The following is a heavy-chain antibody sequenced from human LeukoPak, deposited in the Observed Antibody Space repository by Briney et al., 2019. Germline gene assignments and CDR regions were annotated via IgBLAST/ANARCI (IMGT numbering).Heavy chain of an antibody. CDR2: IYYSGST. V-gene: IGHV4-59*11. CDR3: ASIYYYDSSGYRDY. D-gene: IGHD3-22*01. Sequence: SETLSLTCTVSGGSISSHYWSWIRQPPGKGLEWIGYIYYSGSTNYNPSLKSRVTISVDTSKNQFSLKLGSVTAADTAVYYCASIYYYDSSGYRDYWGQGTLVTVSS. J-gene: IGHJ4*02. CDR1: GGSISSHY.